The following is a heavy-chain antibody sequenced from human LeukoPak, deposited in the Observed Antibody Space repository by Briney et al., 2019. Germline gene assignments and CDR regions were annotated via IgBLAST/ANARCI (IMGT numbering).Heavy chain of an antibody. V-gene: IGHV4-61*09. CDR1: GGSISSGGYF. CDR2: INTSGTT. CDR3: ARGITIFGVVIQNWFDP. J-gene: IGHJ5*02. D-gene: IGHD3-3*01. Sequence: SETLSLTCTVSGGSISSGGYFWSWIRQPAGKGLEWIGHINTSGTTNYNPSLKSRVTISADTSKNQFSLKLSSVTAADTAVYYGARGITIFGVVIQNWFDPWGQGTLVTVSS.